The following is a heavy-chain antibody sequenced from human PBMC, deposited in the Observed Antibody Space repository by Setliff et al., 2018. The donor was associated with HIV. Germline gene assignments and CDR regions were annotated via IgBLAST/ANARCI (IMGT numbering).Heavy chain of an antibody. CDR2: IYFTGSS. CDR1: GGSISTYY. V-gene: IGHV4-59*01. CDR3: ARVQMAYAAFDV. Sequence: SETLSLTCTVSGGSISTYYWSRIRQPPGKGLEWIGSIYFTGSSDNDPSLKSRVTLSVDTSKHQFSLKLSSVTAADTAVYYCARVQMAYAAFDVWGQGTMVTVSS. D-gene: IGHD4-17*01. J-gene: IGHJ3*01.